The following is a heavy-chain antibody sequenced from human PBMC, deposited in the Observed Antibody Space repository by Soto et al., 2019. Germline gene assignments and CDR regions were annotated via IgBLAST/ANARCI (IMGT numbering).Heavy chain of an antibody. CDR2: ISYDGNNK. J-gene: IGHJ6*02. CDR3: ARDRGIYTIRYYYYGMDV. V-gene: IGHV3-30-3*01. D-gene: IGHD5-12*01. Sequence: QAQLVESGGGVVQPGRSLRLSCAASGFTFSSYSMHWVRQAPGKGLEWVAVISYDGNNKYYADSEKGRFTISRDNSKNTVYLQMNSLRGDDTAIYYCARDRGIYTIRYYYYGMDVWGQGPTVTVSS. CDR1: GFTFSSYS.